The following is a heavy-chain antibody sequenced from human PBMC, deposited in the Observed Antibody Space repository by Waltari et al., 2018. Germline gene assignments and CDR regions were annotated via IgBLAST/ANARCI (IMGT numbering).Heavy chain of an antibody. CDR1: GYTFITYD. D-gene: IGHD3-16*02. Sequence: QVQLVQSGAEVKKPGASVKVSCKASGYTFITYDINWVRQAPGQGLEWMGWVTPNMGHAGYSQRFQGRVTMTRDTSTSTAYMELSSLRSEDTAVYYCARIISGSYPSSDAFDIWGQGTRVTVSS. CDR3: ARIISGSYPSSDAFDI. V-gene: IGHV1-8*01. J-gene: IGHJ3*02. CDR2: VTPNMGHA.